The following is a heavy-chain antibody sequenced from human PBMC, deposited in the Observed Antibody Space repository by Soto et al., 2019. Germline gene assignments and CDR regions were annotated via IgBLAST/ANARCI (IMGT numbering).Heavy chain of an antibody. Sequence: GGSLRLSCAASGFTFSSYAMHWVRQAPGKGLVWVAGIKYDGSNKCYADSVKGRFTISRDNAKNTLYLQMNSLRAEDTAVYYCASSGWYRITVWFDPWGQGTLVTVSS. CDR3: ASSGWYRITVWFDP. V-gene: IGHV3-30-3*01. J-gene: IGHJ5*02. CDR1: GFTFSSYA. CDR2: IKYDGSNK. D-gene: IGHD6-19*01.